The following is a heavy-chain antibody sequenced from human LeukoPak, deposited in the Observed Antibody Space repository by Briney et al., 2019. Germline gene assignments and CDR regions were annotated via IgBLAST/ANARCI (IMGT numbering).Heavy chain of an antibody. J-gene: IGHJ6*02. D-gene: IGHD2-8*01. V-gene: IGHV3-21*01. CDR2: ISSSSSYI. CDR3: ASRLEGCMLWGGCGMDV. Sequence: TGGSLRLSCAASGFTFSSYCMNWVRQAPGKGLEWVSSISSSSSYIYYADSVKGRFTISRDNAKNSLYLQMNSLRAEDTAVYYCASRLEGCMLWGGCGMDVWGQGTTVTVSS. CDR1: GFTFSSYC.